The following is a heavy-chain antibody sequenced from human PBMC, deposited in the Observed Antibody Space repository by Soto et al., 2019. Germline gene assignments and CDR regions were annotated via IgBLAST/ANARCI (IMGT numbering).Heavy chain of an antibody. V-gene: IGHV4-4*02. J-gene: IGHJ6*02. CDR3: ARARRYFGCISTSCSVFGMDV. Sequence: QVQLQESGPGLVKPSGTLSLTCAVSGGSISSSNWWSWVRQPPGKGLEWIGEIYHSGSTNYNPSLKSRVTISVDKSKNQFYLKLSSVTAADKAVYYCARARRYFGCISTSCSVFGMDVWGQGTTVTVSS. CDR2: IYHSGST. CDR1: GGSISSSNW. D-gene: IGHD2-2*01.